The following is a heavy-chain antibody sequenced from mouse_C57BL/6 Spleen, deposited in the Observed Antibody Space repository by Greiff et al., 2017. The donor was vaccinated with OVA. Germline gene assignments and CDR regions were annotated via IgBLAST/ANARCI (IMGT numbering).Heavy chain of an antibody. CDR3: AARGDYDGY. D-gene: IGHD2-4*01. Sequence: VQLQQPGAELVKPGASVKLSCKASGYTFTSYWMQWVKQRPGQGLEWIGEIDPSDSYTNYNQKFKGKATLTVDTSSSTAYMQLSSLTSEDSAVYYCAARGDYDGYWGQGTTLTVSS. CDR1: GYTFTSYW. J-gene: IGHJ2*01. V-gene: IGHV1-50*01. CDR2: IDPSDSYT.